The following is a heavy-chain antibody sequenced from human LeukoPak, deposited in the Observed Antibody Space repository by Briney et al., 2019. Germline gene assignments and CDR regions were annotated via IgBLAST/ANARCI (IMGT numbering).Heavy chain of an antibody. CDR2: IYSGGRT. Sequence: GGSLRLSCAASGFTVSSNYMSWVRQAPGKGLEWVSVIYSGGRTYYADSVKGRFTISRDNSKNTLYLQINSLRVEDTAVYYCARGRYCSGGSCYGQDYYYYGMDVWGQGTTVTVSS. CDR1: GFTVSSNY. CDR3: ARGRYCSGGSCYGQDYYYYGMDV. D-gene: IGHD2-15*01. V-gene: IGHV3-53*01. J-gene: IGHJ6*02.